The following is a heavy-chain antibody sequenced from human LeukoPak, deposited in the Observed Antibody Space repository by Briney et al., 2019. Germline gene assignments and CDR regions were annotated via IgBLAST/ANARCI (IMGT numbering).Heavy chain of an antibody. CDR3: AKCRSLSPASATNY. Sequence: PGGSLRLSCAASGFTFSDYWMHWVRQVPGEGLVWVSRISGDGTKTAYAGSVKGRFTISRDNARNTLYLQMNSLRAEDMAVYYCAKCRSLSPASATNYWGQGILVTVSS. CDR1: GFTFSDYW. D-gene: IGHD2-15*01. V-gene: IGHV3-74*01. CDR2: ISGDGTKT. J-gene: IGHJ4*02.